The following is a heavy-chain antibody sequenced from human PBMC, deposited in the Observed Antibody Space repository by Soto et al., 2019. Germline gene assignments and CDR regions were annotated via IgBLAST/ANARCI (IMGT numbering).Heavy chain of an antibody. D-gene: IGHD5-12*01. J-gene: IGHJ6*03. CDR1: GGSISTSSSSHY. CDR3: ARHVGYTTTWSLLSQYMDV. V-gene: IGHV4-39*01. Sequence: SETLSLTCTVSGGSISTSSSSHYWGWIRQPPGKGLEWIGNFLYSGSTFYSPSLKSRVSISVDTSKNQFSLKVNSVTAADTATYFCARHVGYTTTWSLLSQYMDVWGKGTTVTVPS. CDR2: FLYSGST.